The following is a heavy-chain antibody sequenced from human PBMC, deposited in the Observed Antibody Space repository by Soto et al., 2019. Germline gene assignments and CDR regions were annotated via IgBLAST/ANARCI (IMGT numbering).Heavy chain of an antibody. J-gene: IGHJ5*02. Sequence: GSVRLTCAASGCTFSNSWMHWVRQAPGKGLVWVSRINSDGRTTTHADSVQGRFTISRDNAKNTLYLQMNSLRAEDTAVYYCVRHTNSGYDDFDPWGQGTLVMVSS. CDR3: VRHTNSGYDDFDP. D-gene: IGHD5-12*01. CDR1: GCTFSNSW. V-gene: IGHV3-74*01. CDR2: INSDGRTT.